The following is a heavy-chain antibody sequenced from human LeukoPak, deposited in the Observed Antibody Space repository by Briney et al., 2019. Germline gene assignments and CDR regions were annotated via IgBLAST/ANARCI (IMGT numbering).Heavy chain of an antibody. V-gene: IGHV5-51*01. Sequence: GESLKISCKGSGYSLTSYWIGWVRQMPGKGLEWMTIIYPGDSETRYSPSFQGQVTISADKSIGTMYLQWSSLKASDTAMYYCARALRTGQGDYVPVLWGQGTLVIVSS. CDR2: IYPGDSET. CDR3: ARALRTGQGDYVPVL. CDR1: GYSLTSYW. J-gene: IGHJ4*02. D-gene: IGHD4-17*01.